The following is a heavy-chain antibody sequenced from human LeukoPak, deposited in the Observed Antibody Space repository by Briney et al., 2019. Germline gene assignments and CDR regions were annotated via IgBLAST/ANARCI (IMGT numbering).Heavy chain of an antibody. CDR1: GGSISTTNYY. D-gene: IGHD5-12*01. V-gene: IGHV4-39*01. J-gene: IGHJ4*02. CDR2: IYYSGST. Sequence: PSETLSLTCTVSGGSISTTNYYWGWIRQPPGKGLEWIGSIYYSGSTYYNPSLKSRVTISVETSKNQFSLNLRSVTAADTAVYCCARHDGGYDWGPFHSWGQGALVTVSS. CDR3: ARHDGGYDWGPFHS.